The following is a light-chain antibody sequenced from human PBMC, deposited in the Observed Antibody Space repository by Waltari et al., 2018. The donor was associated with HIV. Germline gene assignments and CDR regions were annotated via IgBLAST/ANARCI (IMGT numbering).Light chain of an antibody. Sequence: SYVLTQTPSVSVAPGKTATLTCEGSDIGTRSVHWYRQKPGQAPVLVMYYDSQRPSGFAERFSGSSSGNRATRTIGRVGDGDEADYYCQVWDSNNDVVFGRRTKLTVL. V-gene: IGLV3-21*04. CDR1: DIGTRS. J-gene: IGLJ2*01. CDR3: QVWDSNNDVV. CDR2: YDS.